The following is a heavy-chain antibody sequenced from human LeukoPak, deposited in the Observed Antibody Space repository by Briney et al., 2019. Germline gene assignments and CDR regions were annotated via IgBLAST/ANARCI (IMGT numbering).Heavy chain of an antibody. J-gene: IGHJ4*02. D-gene: IGHD5-12*01. V-gene: IGHV4-34*01. CDR1: GGSFSGDF. Sequence: SETLSLTCAVYGGSFSGDFWSWIRQSPGKGLEWIGEINHGGSTTYNPSLQSRVTMSVDTSTNQISLKMTSVTAADTAIYYCARHTWQWLPLDDWGQGTQVTISS. CDR3: ARHTWQWLPLDD. CDR2: INHGGST.